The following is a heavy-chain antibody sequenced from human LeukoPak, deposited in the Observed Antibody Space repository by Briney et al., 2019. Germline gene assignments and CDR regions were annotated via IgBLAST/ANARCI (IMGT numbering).Heavy chain of an antibody. CDR1: GGSISSGNYY. CDR2: IYYSGST. CDR3: ARVSGYDYFDY. J-gene: IGHJ4*02. V-gene: IGHV4-31*03. D-gene: IGHD5-12*01. Sequence: PSQTLSLTCTVSGGSISSGNYYWSWVRQHPGKGLEWIGYIYYSGSTYYNPSLESRLTISVDPSKSRFSLRLSSVTAADTAVYHCARVSGYDYFDYWGQGTLVTVSS.